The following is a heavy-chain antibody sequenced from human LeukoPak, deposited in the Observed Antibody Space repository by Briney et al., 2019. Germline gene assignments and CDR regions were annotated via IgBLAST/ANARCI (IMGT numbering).Heavy chain of an antibody. Sequence: PSETLSLTCTVSGASISSSSYCWGWIRQPPGKGLEWIGSIYYGGSTYYNPSLKSRVTISVDTSKNQFSLKVNSVTAADTAVYYCARDAGHQLSRRNYYAMDVWGQGTTVTVSS. J-gene: IGHJ6*02. D-gene: IGHD2-2*01. CDR2: IYYGGST. CDR3: ARDAGHQLSRRNYYAMDV. V-gene: IGHV4-39*07. CDR1: GASISSSSYC.